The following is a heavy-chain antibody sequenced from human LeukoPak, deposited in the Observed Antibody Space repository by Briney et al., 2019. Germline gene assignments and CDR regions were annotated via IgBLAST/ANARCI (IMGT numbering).Heavy chain of an antibody. CDR3: ARDRRAAAAGLFDC. CDR2: ITSSGGST. Sequence: GGSLRLSCAASGFTISSYAMSWVRQASGKGLEWVSTITSSGGSTFYADSVQGRFTISRDNSKNSLFLQMNSLRAEDTAVYYCARDRRAAAAGLFDCWGQGTLVTVSS. J-gene: IGHJ4*02. V-gene: IGHV3-23*01. CDR1: GFTISSYA. D-gene: IGHD6-13*01.